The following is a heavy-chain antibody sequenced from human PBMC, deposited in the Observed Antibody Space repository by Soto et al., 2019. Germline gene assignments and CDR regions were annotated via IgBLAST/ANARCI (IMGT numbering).Heavy chain of an antibody. J-gene: IGHJ4*02. V-gene: IGHV4-59*01. CDR2: IYDTGKT. Sequence: SETLSLTCTVSGGSISSYYWNWIRQTPGKGLEWIGYIYDTGKTAYNPSLKSRVTISLDSSKNQLSLNLTSVTAADTAVYYYDSSGYYEGFDYWGQGTLVTVSS. CDR1: GGSISSYY. D-gene: IGHD3-22*01. CDR3: DSSGYYEGFDY.